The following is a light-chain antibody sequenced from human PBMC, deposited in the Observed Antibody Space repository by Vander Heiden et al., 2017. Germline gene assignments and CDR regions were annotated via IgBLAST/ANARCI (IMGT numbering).Light chain of an antibody. CDR1: SSNIGSNT. Sequence: QSVLTQPPSASGTPAPRVTISCSGSSSNIGSNTVNWYQQLPGTAPKLLIYSNNQRPSGVPDRFSGSKSGTSASLAISGLQSEDEADYYCAAWDDSLNGWVFGGGTKLTGL. V-gene: IGLV1-44*01. CDR3: AAWDDSLNGWV. J-gene: IGLJ3*02. CDR2: SNN.